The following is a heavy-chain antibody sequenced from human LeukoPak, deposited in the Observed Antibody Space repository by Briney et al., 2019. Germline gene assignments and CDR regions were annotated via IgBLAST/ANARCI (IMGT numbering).Heavy chain of an antibody. D-gene: IGHD2-21*02. CDR1: GFTFSTYA. J-gene: IGHJ6*02. CDR3: SRDSLSSCGGDCYSGLDV. CDR2: ISGSGATT. Sequence: GGSLRLSCAASGFTFSTYAMTWVRQAPGKGLDWVSTISGSGATTYYADSVKGRFTISRDNAKNTLYLQMNSLRAEDTAVYYCSRDSLSSCGGDCYSGLDVWGQGTTVTVSS. V-gene: IGHV3-23*01.